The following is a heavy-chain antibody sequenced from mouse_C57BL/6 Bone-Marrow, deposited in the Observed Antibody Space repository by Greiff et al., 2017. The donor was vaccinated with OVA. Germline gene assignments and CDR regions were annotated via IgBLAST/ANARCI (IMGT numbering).Heavy chain of an antibody. Sequence: EVQVVESGEGLVKPGGSLKLSCAASGFTFSSYAMSWVRQTPEKRLEWVAYISSGSDYIYYADTVKGRFTISRDNARNTLYLQMSSLKSEDTAMYYCTRETFYYDYDEGYWYFDVWGTGTTVTVSS. CDR3: TRETFYYDYDEGYWYFDV. CDR1: GFTFSSYA. J-gene: IGHJ1*03. D-gene: IGHD2-4*01. V-gene: IGHV5-9-1*02. CDR2: ISSGSDYI.